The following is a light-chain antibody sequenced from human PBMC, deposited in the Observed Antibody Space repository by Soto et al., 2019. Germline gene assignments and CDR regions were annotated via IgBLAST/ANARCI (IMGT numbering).Light chain of an antibody. CDR1: QAVPNN. CDR2: EES. J-gene: IGKJ4*01. Sequence: DIHLTQSPSFLSASVGDRVTITCRPSQAVPNNMAWYQQKPGKPPKLLLDEESTLHSGVPSRFSGRKSGTQFTLTIDSLQPDDFATYYCQQFKTYPRTFGGGTKVEIK. CDR3: QQFKTYPRT. V-gene: IGKV1-9*01.